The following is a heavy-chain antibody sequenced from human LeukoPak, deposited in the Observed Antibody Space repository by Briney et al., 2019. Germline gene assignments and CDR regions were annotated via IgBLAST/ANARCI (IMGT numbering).Heavy chain of an antibody. CDR3: AKQVGGGYYYNYMDV. D-gene: IGHD6-6*01. CDR2: IYHSGST. V-gene: IGHV4-38-2*01. CDR1: GYSISSGYY. J-gene: IGHJ6*03. Sequence: SETLSLTCAVSGYSISSGYYWGWIRQPPGKGLEWIGSIYHSGSTFSNPSLKSRVTMSLDTSKNQFSLKLTSVTAADTAVYYCAKQVGGGYYYNYMDVWVKGTTVTVSS.